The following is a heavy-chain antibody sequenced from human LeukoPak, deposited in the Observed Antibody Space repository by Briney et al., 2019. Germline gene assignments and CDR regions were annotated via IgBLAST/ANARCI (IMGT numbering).Heavy chain of an antibody. CDR3: ARGGGLDV. D-gene: IGHD3-16*01. V-gene: IGHV3-7*03. Sequence: GGSLRLSCAASGITFSRYGMHWVRQAPGMGLEWVASINHNGNVNYYVDSVKGRFTISRDNAKNSLYLQMSNLRAEDTAVYFCARGGGLDVWGQGATVTVSS. CDR2: INHNGNVN. J-gene: IGHJ6*02. CDR1: GITFSRYG.